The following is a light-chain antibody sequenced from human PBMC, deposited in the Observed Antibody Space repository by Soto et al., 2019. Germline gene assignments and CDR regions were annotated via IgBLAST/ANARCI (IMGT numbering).Light chain of an antibody. J-gene: IGKJ4*01. V-gene: IGKV3-20*01. CDR3: HQYDSSSLT. CDR1: QSVSSSY. Sequence: EIVLTQSPGTLSLSPGERATLSCRASQSVSSSYLAWYQQKPGQAPRLLIYGASSRATGIPDRFCGSGYGTDFSLTISRLEPEDFAVYYLHQYDSSSLTFGGGTKVEIK. CDR2: GAS.